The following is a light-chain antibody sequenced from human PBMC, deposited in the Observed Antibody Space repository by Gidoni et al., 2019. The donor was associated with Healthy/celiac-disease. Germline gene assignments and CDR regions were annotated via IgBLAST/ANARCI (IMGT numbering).Light chain of an antibody. CDR3: QQSYNTSWT. J-gene: IGKJ1*01. CDR1: QSISSY. V-gene: IGKV1-39*01. CDR2: AAS. Sequence: IQMTKPPSSLSASVGDRVTITCRASQSISSYLNWYQQKPGKAPKLLIYAASSLQSGVPSRFSGSGSGTDFTLTISSLQPEDFATYYCQQSYNTSWTFGQGTKVEIK.